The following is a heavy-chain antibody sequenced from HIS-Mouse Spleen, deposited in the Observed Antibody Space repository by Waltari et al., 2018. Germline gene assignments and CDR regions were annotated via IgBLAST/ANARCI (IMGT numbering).Heavy chain of an antibody. CDR1: GYTFTGYY. CDR3: ARDYCTNGVCYTSAFDI. J-gene: IGHJ3*02. CDR2: INPNSGGT. Sequence: QVQLVQSGAEVKKPGASVKVSCKASGYTFTGYYMHWVRQAPGQGLEWMRWINPNSGGTNYAQKFQGRVTMTRDTSISTAYMELSRLRSDDTAVYYCARDYCTNGVCYTSAFDIWGQGTMVTVSS. V-gene: IGHV1-2*02. D-gene: IGHD2-8*01.